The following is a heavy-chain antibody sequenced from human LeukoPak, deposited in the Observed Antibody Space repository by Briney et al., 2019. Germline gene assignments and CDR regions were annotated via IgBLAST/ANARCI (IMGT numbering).Heavy chain of an antibody. D-gene: IGHD6-13*01. CDR2: IKHDGGEK. CDR3: ARRRAAAGTFDAFDI. Sequence: GGSLRLSCAASGFTFTDYWMSWVRQAPGKGLEWVANIKHDGGEKYYVDSVKGRFTISRDNSKNTLYLQMNSLRAEDTAVYYCARRRAAAGTFDAFDIWGQGTMVTVSS. V-gene: IGHV3-7*02. J-gene: IGHJ3*02. CDR1: GFTFTDYW.